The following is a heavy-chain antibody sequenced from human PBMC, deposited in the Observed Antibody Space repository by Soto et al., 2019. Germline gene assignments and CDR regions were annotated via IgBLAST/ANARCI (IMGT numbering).Heavy chain of an antibody. J-gene: IGHJ3*02. V-gene: IGHV1-8*01. CDR1: GYTFTSYD. CDR3: RVDWGVVIIQTHDAIDI. CDR2: MNPNSGNT. Sequence: ASVKVSCKASGYTFTSYDINWVRQATGQGLEWMGWMNPNSGNTGYAQKFQGRVTMTRNTSISTAYMELSSLRSEDTAVYYCRVDWGVVIIQTHDAIDIWGQGTMVTVSS. D-gene: IGHD3-3*01.